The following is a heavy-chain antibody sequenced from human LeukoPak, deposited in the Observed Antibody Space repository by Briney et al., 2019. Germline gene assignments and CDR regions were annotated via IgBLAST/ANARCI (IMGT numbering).Heavy chain of an antibody. V-gene: IGHV3-30*04. CDR2: IAYDGSIE. D-gene: IGHD2-15*01. CDR3: ARKQDYFDY. CDR1: GFTFSYYA. Sequence: GGSLRLSCAASGFTFSYYAMHGVRQATGKGLERVAVIAYDGSIEYYADSVKGRFTLSRDNSNNTLYLHMNSLRPEDTAVYFCARKQDYFDYWGQGSLVTVSS. J-gene: IGHJ4*02.